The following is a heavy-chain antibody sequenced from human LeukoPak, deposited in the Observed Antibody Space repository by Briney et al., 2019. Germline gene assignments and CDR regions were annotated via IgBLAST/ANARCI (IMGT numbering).Heavy chain of an antibody. V-gene: IGHV3-23*01. Sequence: SGGSLRLSCAASGFTFSSYAMSWVRQAPGKGLEWVSAISGSGGSTYYADSVKGRFTISRDNSKNTLYLQMNSLRAGDTAVYYCAKEAGFGSSPPLLDYGMDVWGQGTTVTVSS. D-gene: IGHD6-13*01. CDR1: GFTFSSYA. CDR2: ISGSGGST. J-gene: IGHJ6*02. CDR3: AKEAGFGSSPPLLDYGMDV.